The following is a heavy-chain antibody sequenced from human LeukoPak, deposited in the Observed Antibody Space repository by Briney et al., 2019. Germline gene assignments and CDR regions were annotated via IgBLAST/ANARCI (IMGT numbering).Heavy chain of an antibody. V-gene: IGHV3-30*02. CDR1: GFTFSSYG. Sequence: GGSLRLSCAASGFTFSSYGMHWVRQAPGKGLEWVTFIRYDGSNKFYTNSVKGRFTISRDNSKHTLYLQMDSLRAEDTAVYYCAKNRGYGDYYFDYWGQGTLVTVSS. J-gene: IGHJ4*02. CDR3: AKNRGYGDYYFDY. CDR2: IRYDGSNK. D-gene: IGHD4-17*01.